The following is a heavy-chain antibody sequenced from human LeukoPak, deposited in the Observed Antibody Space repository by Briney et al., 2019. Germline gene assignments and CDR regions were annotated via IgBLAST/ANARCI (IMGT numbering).Heavy chain of an antibody. CDR2: INHSGST. CDR1: GGSFSGYY. D-gene: IGHD6-19*01. J-gene: IGHJ4*02. Sequence: SETLSLTCAVYGGSFSGYYWSWIRQPPGKGLEWIGEINHSGSTNYNPSLKSRVTISVDTSKNQFSLKLSSVTAADTAVYYCARGPIAVAGKVFDYWGQGTLVTVSS. V-gene: IGHV4-34*01. CDR3: ARGPIAVAGKVFDY.